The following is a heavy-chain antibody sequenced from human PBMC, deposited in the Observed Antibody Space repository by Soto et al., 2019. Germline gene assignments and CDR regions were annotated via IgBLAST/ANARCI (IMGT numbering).Heavy chain of an antibody. CDR3: ARDEPLGYCSGGSCPGAFDI. CDR2: IYHSGST. D-gene: IGHD2-15*01. J-gene: IGHJ3*02. V-gene: IGHV4-4*02. Sequence: QVQLQESGPGLVKPSGTLSLTCAVSRGSISSSNWWSWVRQPPGKGLEWIGEIYHSGSTNYNPSLKSRVTISVDKSKNQFSLKLSSVTAADTAVYYCARDEPLGYCSGGSCPGAFDIWGQGTMVTVSS. CDR1: RGSISSSNW.